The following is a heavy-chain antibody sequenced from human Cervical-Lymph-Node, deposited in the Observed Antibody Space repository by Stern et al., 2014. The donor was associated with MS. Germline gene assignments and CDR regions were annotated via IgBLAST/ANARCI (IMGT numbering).Heavy chain of an antibody. CDR3: CTSTTVTTNY. Sequence: EVQLVESGGGLVQPGGSLKLSCAASGFIFSGSAMHWVRQASGKGLEWVGRIRSKANSYATAYVASVKGRFNMSRDDSKNTAYLQMNSLKTEDTAVYYCCTSTTVTTNYWGQGTLVTVSS. CDR1: GFIFSGSA. D-gene: IGHD4-17*01. V-gene: IGHV3-73*02. CDR2: IRSKANSYAT. J-gene: IGHJ4*02.